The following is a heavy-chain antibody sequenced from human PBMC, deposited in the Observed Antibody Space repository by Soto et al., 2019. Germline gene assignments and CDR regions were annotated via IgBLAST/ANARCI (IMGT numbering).Heavy chain of an antibody. J-gene: IGHJ6*02. CDR3: ASTSYCNGSSCYSRHYYGMDV. Sequence: QVRLVQSGAEVKKPGSSVKVSCKVSGGTFSNYSLSWVRQTPGQGLEWMGGITPFVDTSNYAQRFLGRVTITADKSTNTAFLEVSGLKSEDTALYFCASTSYCNGSSCYSRHYYGMDVWGQGTTVTVSS. CDR2: ITPFVDTS. D-gene: IGHD2-2*01. CDR1: GGTFSNYS. V-gene: IGHV1-69*06.